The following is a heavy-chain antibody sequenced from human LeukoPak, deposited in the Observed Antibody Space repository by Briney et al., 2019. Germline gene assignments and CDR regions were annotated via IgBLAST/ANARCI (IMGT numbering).Heavy chain of an antibody. CDR1: GFTFSSYG. V-gene: IGHV3-30*02. CDR2: IRYDGSNK. CDR3: AKDRGFLDY. D-gene: IGHD5-12*01. J-gene: IGHJ4*02. Sequence: GGSLRLSCAAPGFTFSSYGMHWVRQAPGKGLEWVAFIRYDGSNKYYADSVKGRFTISRDNSKNTLYLQMNSLRAEDTAVYYCAKDRGFLDYWGQGTLVTVSS.